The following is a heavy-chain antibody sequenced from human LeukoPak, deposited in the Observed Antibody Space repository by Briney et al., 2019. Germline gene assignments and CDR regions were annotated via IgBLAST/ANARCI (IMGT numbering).Heavy chain of an antibody. V-gene: IGHV3-30*02. CDR1: GFTFIGYG. CDR2: IPYDGSNK. D-gene: IGHD3-16*01. CDR3: ARAPDTYYDYVWGSYEGGYYFDY. J-gene: IGHJ4*02. Sequence: PGGSLRLSCAASGFTFIGYGMHWVRQAPGKGLEWVAFIPYDGSNKYYADSVKGRLTISRDNSKNTLYLQMNSLRAEDTAVYYCARAPDTYYDYVWGSYEGGYYFDYWGQGTLVTVSS.